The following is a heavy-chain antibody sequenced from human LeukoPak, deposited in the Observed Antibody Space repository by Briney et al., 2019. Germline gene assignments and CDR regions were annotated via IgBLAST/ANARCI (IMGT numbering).Heavy chain of an antibody. CDR3: ARNNYYDSSGYPGDYYYGMDV. Sequence: PSETLSLTCTVSGGSISSSSYYWGWIRQPPGKGVEWIGNIYYSGSTNYNPSLKSRVAISVDTSKNQFSLKLSSVTAADTAVYYCARNNYYDSSGYPGDYYYGMDVWGQGTTVTVSS. CDR2: IYYSGST. V-gene: IGHV4-39*07. CDR1: GGSISSSSYY. J-gene: IGHJ6*02. D-gene: IGHD3-22*01.